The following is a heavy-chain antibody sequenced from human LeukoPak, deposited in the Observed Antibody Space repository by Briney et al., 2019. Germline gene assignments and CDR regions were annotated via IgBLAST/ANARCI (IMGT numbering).Heavy chain of an antibody. J-gene: IGHJ6*03. CDR2: IYYSGST. V-gene: IGHV4-59*01. CDR3: ARGRVGFGYYYYMDV. D-gene: IGHD3-10*01. Sequence: SETLSLTCTVSGGSISSYYWSWIRQPPGKGLEWIGYIYYSGSTNYNPSLKSRVTISVDTSKNQFSLKLSSVTAADTAVYYCARGRVGFGYYYYMDVWGKGTTVTVSS. CDR1: GGSISSYY.